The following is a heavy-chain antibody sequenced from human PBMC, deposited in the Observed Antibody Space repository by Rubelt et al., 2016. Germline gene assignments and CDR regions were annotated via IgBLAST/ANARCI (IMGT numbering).Heavy chain of an antibody. CDR3: ARQGVVSYYDILTGWFDP. V-gene: IGHV4-39*01. D-gene: IGHD3-9*01. CDR1: GGSISSSSYY. CDR2: IYYSGNT. Sequence: QLQLQESGPGLVKPSETLSLTCTVSGGSISSSSYYWGWIRQPPGKGLEWIGSIYYSGNTYYNPSLKSRVTISVDTSKNQFALKLSSVTAADTAVYYCARQGVVSYYDILTGWFDPWGQGTLVTVSS. J-gene: IGHJ5*02.